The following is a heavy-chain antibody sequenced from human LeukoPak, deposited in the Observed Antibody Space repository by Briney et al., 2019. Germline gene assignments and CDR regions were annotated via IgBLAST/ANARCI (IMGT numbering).Heavy chain of an antibody. J-gene: IGHJ6*02. CDR3: ARGVVVAAPRYYYYGMDV. D-gene: IGHD2-15*01. CDR2: INHSGST. CDR1: GGSFSGYY. Sequence: PSETLSLTCAVYGGSFSGYYWSWIRQPPGKGLEWIVEINHSGSTNYNPSLKSRVTISVDTSKNQFSLKLSSVTAADTAVYYCARGVVVAAPRYYYYGMDVWGQGTTVTVSS. V-gene: IGHV4-34*01.